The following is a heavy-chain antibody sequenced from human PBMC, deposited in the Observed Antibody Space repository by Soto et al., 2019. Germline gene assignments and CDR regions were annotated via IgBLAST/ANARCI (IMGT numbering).Heavy chain of an antibody. V-gene: IGHV3-30*18. D-gene: IGHD6-13*01. CDR3: AKMTSSSWYSYYYYYGMDV. Sequence: GGSLRLSCAASGFTFSSYGMHWVRQAPGKGLEWVAVISYDGSNKYYADSVKGRFTISRDNSKNTLYLQMNSLRAEDTAVYYCAKMTSSSWYSYYYYYGMDVWGQGTTVTVS. J-gene: IGHJ6*02. CDR1: GFTFSSYG. CDR2: ISYDGSNK.